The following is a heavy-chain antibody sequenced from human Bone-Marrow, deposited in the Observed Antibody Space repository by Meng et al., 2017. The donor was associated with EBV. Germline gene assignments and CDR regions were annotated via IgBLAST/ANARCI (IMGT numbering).Heavy chain of an antibody. Sequence: QFLDSGGCLVQPGGSLTLSCASSGFTFSSYAMSWVRQAPGKGPEWVSAISGSGGSTYYADSVKGRFTISRDNSKNTLYLQMNSLRAEDTAVYYCAKRSGYGAPFDYWGQGTLVTVSS. V-gene: IGHV3-23*01. CDR2: ISGSGGST. D-gene: IGHD5-12*01. CDR3: AKRSGYGAPFDY. CDR1: GFTFSSYA. J-gene: IGHJ4*02.